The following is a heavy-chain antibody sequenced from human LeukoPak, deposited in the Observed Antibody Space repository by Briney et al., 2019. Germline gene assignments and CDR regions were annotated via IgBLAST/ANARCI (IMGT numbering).Heavy chain of an antibody. Sequence: SETLSLTCAVSGGSISSYYWSWIRQPAGKGLEWIGRIYTSGTTNYNPSLKSRVTMSVDTSKNQFSLNLNSVTAADTAVYYCARTSPRAATFDYWGQGTLVAVSS. J-gene: IGHJ4*02. CDR3: ARTSPRAATFDY. CDR1: GGSISSYY. D-gene: IGHD2-15*01. V-gene: IGHV4-4*07. CDR2: IYTSGTT.